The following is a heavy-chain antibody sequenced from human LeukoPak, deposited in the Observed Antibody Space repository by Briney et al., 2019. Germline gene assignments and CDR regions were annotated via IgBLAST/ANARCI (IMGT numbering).Heavy chain of an antibody. Sequence: GGSLRLSCAASGFTFSTYEMNWVRQAPGKGLEWVSVIYSGGSTYYADSVKGRFTISRHNSKNTLYLQMNSLRAEDTAVYYCLYYYDSSGSDAFDIWGQGTMVTVSS. V-gene: IGHV3-53*04. J-gene: IGHJ3*02. D-gene: IGHD3-22*01. CDR2: IYSGGST. CDR1: GFTFSTYE. CDR3: LYYYDSSGSDAFDI.